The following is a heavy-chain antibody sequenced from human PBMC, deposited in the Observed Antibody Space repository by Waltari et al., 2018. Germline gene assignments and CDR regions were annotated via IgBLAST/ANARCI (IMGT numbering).Heavy chain of an antibody. J-gene: IGHJ6*02. CDR1: GGSLTTYY. Sequence: QVQLHESGPGLVRPSETLSLTCTVSGGSLTTYYWSWVRRPPGKGLEFIGYIHDSGDPNYSPTIKSRVSMSIDTSKKQFSLKVSSVTAADSAMYYCARVHGSESPLSWGTDVWGQGTAVTVSS. D-gene: IGHD3-16*01. CDR3: ARVHGSESPLSWGTDV. CDR2: IHDSGDP. V-gene: IGHV4-59*01.